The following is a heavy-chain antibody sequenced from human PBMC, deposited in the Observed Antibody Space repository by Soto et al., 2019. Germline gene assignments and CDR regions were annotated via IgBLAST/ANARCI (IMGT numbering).Heavy chain of an antibody. J-gene: IGHJ4*02. Sequence: GGSLRLSCAASGFTVSSNYMSWVRQAPGKGLEWVSVIYSGGSTYYADSVKGRFTISRDNAKNSLYLQMNSLRAEDTALYLCAKGTEYGVVLMSTFDYWGQGTLVTVSS. V-gene: IGHV3-53*05. CDR1: GFTVSSNY. CDR2: IYSGGST. CDR3: AKGTEYGVVLMSTFDY. D-gene: IGHD3-3*01.